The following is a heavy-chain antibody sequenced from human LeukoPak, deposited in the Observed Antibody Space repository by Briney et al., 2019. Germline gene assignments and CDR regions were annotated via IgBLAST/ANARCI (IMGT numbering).Heavy chain of an antibody. CDR2: IWYDGSNK. CDR3: ASHYDSSGFDY. D-gene: IGHD3-22*01. Sequence: GGSLRLSCAASGFTFSSYGMHWVRQAPGKGLEWVAVIWYDGSNKYYADSAKGRFTISRDNSKNTLYLQMNSLRAEDTAVYYCASHYDSSGFDYWGQRTLVTVSS. CDR1: GFTFSSYG. V-gene: IGHV3-33*01. J-gene: IGHJ4*02.